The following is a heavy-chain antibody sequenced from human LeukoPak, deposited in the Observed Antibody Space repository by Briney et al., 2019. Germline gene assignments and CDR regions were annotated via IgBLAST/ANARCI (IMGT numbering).Heavy chain of an antibody. CDR3: ARAVGTVGSTQSYYFDY. D-gene: IGHD1-26*01. CDR2: MYYSGST. J-gene: IGHJ4*02. V-gene: IGHV4-59*04. Sequence: SETLSLTCTVSGGSISSYYWGWIRQPPGKGLEWIGCMYYSGSTNYHPSLRSRVTMSVDTSKNQFSLKLTSVTAADTAVYHCARAVGTVGSTQSYYFDYWGQGTLVTVSS. CDR1: GGSISSYY.